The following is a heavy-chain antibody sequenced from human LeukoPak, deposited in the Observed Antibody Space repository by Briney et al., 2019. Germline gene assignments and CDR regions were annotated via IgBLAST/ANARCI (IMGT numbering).Heavy chain of an antibody. CDR1: GYTFTSYY. Sequence: ASVKVSCKASGYTFTSYYMHWVRQAPGQGLEWMGWINPNSGGTNYAQKFQGRVTMTRDTSISTAYMELSRLRSDDTAVYYCARGSSYSSSWSVGNWFDPWGQGTLVTVSS. CDR2: INPNSGGT. CDR3: ARGSSYSSSWSVGNWFDP. V-gene: IGHV1-2*02. J-gene: IGHJ5*02. D-gene: IGHD6-13*01.